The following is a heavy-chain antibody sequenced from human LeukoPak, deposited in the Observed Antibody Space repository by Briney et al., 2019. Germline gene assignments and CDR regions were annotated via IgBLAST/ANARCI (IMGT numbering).Heavy chain of an antibody. Sequence: SETLSLTCTVSGGSISRYYLSWIRQPPGKGLEWIGYIYYSGSTNYNPSLKSRVTISVDTSKNQFSLKLSSVTAADTAVYYCASGLEMATIAAWGQGTLVTASS. CDR2: IYYSGST. CDR1: GGSISRYY. J-gene: IGHJ5*02. V-gene: IGHV4-59*01. CDR3: ASGLEMATIAA. D-gene: IGHD5-24*01.